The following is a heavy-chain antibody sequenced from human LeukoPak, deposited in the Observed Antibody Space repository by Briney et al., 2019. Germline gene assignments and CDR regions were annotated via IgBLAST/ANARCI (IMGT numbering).Heavy chain of an antibody. J-gene: IGHJ5*02. CDR1: GYTFTSYG. D-gene: IGHD3-10*01. V-gene: IGHV1-18*01. Sequence: ASVKVSCKASGYTFTSYGISWVRQAPGQGLEWMGWISAYNGNTNYAQKFQGRVTITADESTSTAYMELSSLRSEDTAVYYCARDLQDAGSGSYWFDPWGQGTLVTVSS. CDR2: ISAYNGNT. CDR3: ARDLQDAGSGSYWFDP.